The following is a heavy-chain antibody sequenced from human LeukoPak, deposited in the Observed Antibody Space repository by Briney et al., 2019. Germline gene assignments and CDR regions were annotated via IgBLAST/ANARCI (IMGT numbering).Heavy chain of an antibody. CDR1: GFTFSSYW. CDR3: ARDTDIVVVPAARSESYYYGMDV. CDR2: IKQDGSEK. D-gene: IGHD2-2*01. J-gene: IGHJ6*02. V-gene: IGHV3-7*01. Sequence: GGSLRLSCAASGFTFSSYWMSWVRQAPGKGLEWVANIKQDGSEKYYVDSVKGRFTISRDNAKNSLYLQMSSLRAEDTAVYYCARDTDIVVVPAARSESYYYGMDVWGQGTTVTVSS.